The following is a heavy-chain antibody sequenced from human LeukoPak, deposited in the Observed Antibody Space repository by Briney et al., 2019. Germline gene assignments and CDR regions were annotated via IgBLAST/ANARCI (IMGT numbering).Heavy chain of an antibody. V-gene: IGHV1-69-2*01. D-gene: IGHD3-3*01. J-gene: IGHJ4*02. CDR1: GHTFTDFY. CDR2: VDPADGET. CDR3: AITSHLRFLEYSALDC. Sequence: GASVKVSCKASGHTFTDFYIYWVRQAPGKGLDWMGRVDPADGETKYAETFQGRVTITADTSTNTAYMDLISLRSEDTAIYYCAITSHLRFLEYSALDCWGQGTLVTVSS.